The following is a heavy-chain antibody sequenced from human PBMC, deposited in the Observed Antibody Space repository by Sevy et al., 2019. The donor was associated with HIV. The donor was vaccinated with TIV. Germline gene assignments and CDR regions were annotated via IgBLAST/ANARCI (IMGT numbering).Heavy chain of an antibody. V-gene: IGHV3-33*01. CDR2: IWYDGRTE. J-gene: IGHJ5*01. D-gene: IGHD1-1*01. CDR1: GFTFRSFS. CDR3: ARDAARVIVPTAGFDS. Sequence: GGSLRLSCVASGFTFRSFSMHWVRQAPGKGLEWVAAIWYDGRTERYADSVQGRFTISRDNSKKTLYLEMNSLRDEDTAIYYCARDAARVIVPTAGFDSWGQGTLVTVSS.